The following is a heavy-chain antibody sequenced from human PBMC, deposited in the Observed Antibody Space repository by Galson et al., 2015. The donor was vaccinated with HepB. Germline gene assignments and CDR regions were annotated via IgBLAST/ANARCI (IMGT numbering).Heavy chain of an antibody. V-gene: IGHV3-30-3*01. CDR1: GFTFSSYA. Sequence: SLRLSCAAPGFTFSSYAMHWVRQAPGKGLEWVAVISYDGSNKYYADSVKGRFTISRDNSKNTLYLQMNSLRAEDTAVYYCARDRHIVVVPAAMYLDYWGQGTLVTVSS. CDR3: ARDRHIVVVPAAMYLDY. J-gene: IGHJ4*02. CDR2: ISYDGSNK. D-gene: IGHD2-2*01.